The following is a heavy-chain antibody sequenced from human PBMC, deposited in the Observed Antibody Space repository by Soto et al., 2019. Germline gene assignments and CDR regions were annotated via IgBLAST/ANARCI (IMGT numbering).Heavy chain of an antibody. J-gene: IGHJ5*02. CDR2: INPSSGGT. V-gene: IGHV1-2*04. CDR1: GCPFTGYY. CDR3: ARVVVGYSNWGPNLHL. D-gene: IGHD4-4*01. Sequence: AEAKVSCKASGCPFTGYYMHGVRHAPGQGVEWMGWINPSSGGTTDAQKCQGWVTITRSTSISSAYMELSRRRSDDTAVYYWARVVVGYSNWGPNLHLWGQGTLVTVSS.